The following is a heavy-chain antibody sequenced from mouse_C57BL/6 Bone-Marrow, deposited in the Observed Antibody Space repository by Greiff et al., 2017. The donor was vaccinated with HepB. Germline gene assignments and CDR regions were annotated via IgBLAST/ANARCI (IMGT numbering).Heavy chain of an antibody. CDR1: GYSITSGYY. CDR3: ARVPYDYGSNCYWYFDV. CDR2: ISYDGSN. Sequence: EVQLQQSGPGLVKPSPSLSLTCSVTGYSITSGYYWNWIRQFPGNKLEWMGYISYDGSNNYNPSLKNRISITRDTSKNPFFLKLNSVTTEDTATYYCARVPYDYGSNCYWYFDVWGTGTTVTVSS. D-gene: IGHD1-1*01. J-gene: IGHJ1*03. V-gene: IGHV3-6*01.